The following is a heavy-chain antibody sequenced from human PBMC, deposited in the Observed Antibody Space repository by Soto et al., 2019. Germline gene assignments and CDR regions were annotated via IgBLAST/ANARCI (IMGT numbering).Heavy chain of an antibody. J-gene: IGHJ4*02. CDR1: GGSISSSSYY. CDR2: IYYSGST. V-gene: IGHV4-39*01. D-gene: IGHD2-15*01. CDR3: ARHGYCSGGSCHRRFDY. Sequence: PSETLSLTCTVSGGSISSSSYYWGWIRQPPGKGLEWIGSIYYSGSTYYNPSLKSRVTISVDTSKNQFSLKLSSVTAADTAVYYCARHGYCSGGSCHRRFDYWGQGTLVTVSS.